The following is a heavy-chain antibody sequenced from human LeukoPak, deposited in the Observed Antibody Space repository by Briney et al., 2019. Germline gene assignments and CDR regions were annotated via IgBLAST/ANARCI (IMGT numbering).Heavy chain of an antibody. D-gene: IGHD6-13*01. CDR3: ARGDSSWPYYFDY. CDR2: IYYSGST. CDR1: GGSISSYY. V-gene: IGHV4-59*01. Sequence: SETLSLTCTVSGGSISSYYWSWIRQPPGKGLEWIGYIYYSGSTNYNPSLNSRVTISVDTSKNQFSLKLNSVTAADTAVYYCARGDSSWPYYFDYWGRGTLVTVSS. J-gene: IGHJ4*02.